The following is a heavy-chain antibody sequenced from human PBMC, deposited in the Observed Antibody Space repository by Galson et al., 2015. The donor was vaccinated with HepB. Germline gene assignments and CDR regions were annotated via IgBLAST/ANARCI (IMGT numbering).Heavy chain of an antibody. CDR2: ISAYNGNT. CDR3: ARFRVNGRGYYATGDY. J-gene: IGHJ4*02. D-gene: IGHD3-22*01. CDR1: GYTFTSYG. V-gene: IGHV1-18*01. Sequence: SVKVSCKASGYTFTSYGISWVRQAPGQGLEWMGWISAYNGNTNYAQKLQGRVTMTTDTSTSTAYMELRSLRSDDTAVYYCARFRVNGRGYYATGDYWGQGTLVTVSS.